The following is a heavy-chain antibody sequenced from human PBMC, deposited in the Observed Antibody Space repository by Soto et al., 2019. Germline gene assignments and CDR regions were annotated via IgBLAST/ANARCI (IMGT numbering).Heavy chain of an antibody. CDR3: ARHGRTSGSFSTSSVRTEFDY. D-gene: IGHD6-6*01. CDR1: GDSVGNGPYY. J-gene: IGHJ4*02. V-gene: IGHV4-39*01. Sequence: QVRLQESGPGLVKPSETLSLSCLVSGDSVGNGPYYWSWIRQSPGEGLEWIAYIYYSGNTYYKPSLKSRVTISIDTSKNQFSLKLNSVTAADTAVYFCARHGRTSGSFSTSSVRTEFDYWGQGTLVTVSS. CDR2: IYYSGNT.